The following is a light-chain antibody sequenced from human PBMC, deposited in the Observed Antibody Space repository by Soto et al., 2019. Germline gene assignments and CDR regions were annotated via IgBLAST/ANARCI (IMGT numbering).Light chain of an antibody. V-gene: IGKV3-15*01. Sequence: EILMTQSPATLSVSPGERATLSCRASQSISRNLAWYQQKPGQAPRLLIYGASTRASGIPARFSGGGSGTEFTLTISSRQSEDFAHYYCQHYNDWPPAFTFCPGTKVDL. CDR2: GAS. J-gene: IGKJ3*01. CDR1: QSISRN. CDR3: QHYNDWPPAFT.